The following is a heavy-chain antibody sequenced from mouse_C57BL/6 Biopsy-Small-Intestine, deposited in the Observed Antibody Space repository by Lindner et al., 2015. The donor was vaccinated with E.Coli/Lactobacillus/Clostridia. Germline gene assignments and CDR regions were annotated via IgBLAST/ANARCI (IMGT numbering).Heavy chain of an antibody. J-gene: IGHJ2*01. CDR3: ARDYDYDGGFFDY. V-gene: IGHV14-2*01. CDR1: GFNIKDYY. Sequence: VQLQESGAELVKPGLSQVACTASGFNIKDYYMHWVKQRTEQGLEWIGRIDPEDGETKYAPKFQGKATITADTSSNTAYLQLSSLTSEDTAVYYCARDYDYDGGFFDYWGQGTTLTVSS. CDR2: IDPEDGET. D-gene: IGHD2-4*01.